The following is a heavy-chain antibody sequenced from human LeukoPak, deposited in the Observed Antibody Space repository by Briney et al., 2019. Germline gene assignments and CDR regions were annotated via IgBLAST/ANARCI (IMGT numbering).Heavy chain of an antibody. V-gene: IGHV3-23*01. Sequence: GGSLRLSCAASAFTFSSYAMSWVRQAPGKGLEWVSTISNSDGGTYYADSVKGRFTISRDNSENTLYLQMNSLRAEDTAVYYCAKATGYLLWGQGTQVTVSS. CDR1: AFTFSSYA. D-gene: IGHD1-14*01. CDR3: AKATGYLL. CDR2: ISNSDGGT. J-gene: IGHJ4*02.